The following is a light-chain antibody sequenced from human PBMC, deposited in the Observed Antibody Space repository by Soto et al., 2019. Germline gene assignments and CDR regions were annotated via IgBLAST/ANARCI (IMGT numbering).Light chain of an antibody. J-gene: IGKJ1*01. CDR3: QQYAGSPPWT. V-gene: IGKV3-20*01. Sequence: EIVLTQSPGTLSLSPGERATLSCRASQSVKSNYLAWYQQKPGQAPRLLMYSASSRATGIPDRFSGSGSGTDCTLTISRLEPEDFAVYYCQQYAGSPPWTFGQGTKVEIK. CDR2: SAS. CDR1: QSVKSNY.